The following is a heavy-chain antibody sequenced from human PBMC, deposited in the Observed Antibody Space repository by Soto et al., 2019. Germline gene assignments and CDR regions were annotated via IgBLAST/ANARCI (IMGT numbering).Heavy chain of an antibody. CDR3: ARNGPMVEPPYYHYMEV. Sequence: ASAKASWKESGDTFNGYYMHWPRQSTRQGLEWMGWINPNSGGTNYAQKFQGWVTMTRDTSISTAYMELSRLRSDDTAVYYCARNGPMVEPPYYHYMEVWGKGTTVTVSS. CDR1: GDTFNGYY. V-gene: IGHV1-2*04. J-gene: IGHJ6*03. CDR2: INPNSGGT. D-gene: IGHD3-10*01.